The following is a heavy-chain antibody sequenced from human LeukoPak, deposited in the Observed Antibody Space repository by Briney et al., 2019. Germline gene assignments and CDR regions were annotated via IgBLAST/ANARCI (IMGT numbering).Heavy chain of an antibody. Sequence: PSGTLSLTCALSGDSINSSNWWSWVRQPPGKGLEWIGEIYPSGATNYNPSLKSRVTMSVDKANNQFSLNLSSVTAADTAVYYCARVLSTVVIPHDFVIWGQGTTVIVSS. D-gene: IGHD4-23*01. CDR1: GDSINSSNW. CDR2: IYPSGAT. J-gene: IGHJ3*02. V-gene: IGHV4-4*02. CDR3: ARVLSTVVIPHDFVI.